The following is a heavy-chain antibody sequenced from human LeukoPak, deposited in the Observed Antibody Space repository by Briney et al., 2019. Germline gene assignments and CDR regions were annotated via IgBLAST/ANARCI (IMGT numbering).Heavy chain of an antibody. V-gene: IGHV4-39*01. Sequence: PSGTLSLTCTVSGDSISNHAYYWDWIRQPPGKGLEWIGTVYYTGNTYYKASLKSRVTISIDTSKNQFSLHLYSMYAADTAVYYCARLRALAGHRGAFDIWGQGTMVTVSS. CDR3: ARLRALAGHRGAFDI. CDR1: GDSISNHAYY. D-gene: IGHD6-19*01. CDR2: VYYTGNT. J-gene: IGHJ3*02.